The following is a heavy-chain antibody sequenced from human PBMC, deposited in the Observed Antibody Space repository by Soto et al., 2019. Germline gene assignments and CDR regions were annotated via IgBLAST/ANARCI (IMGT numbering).Heavy chain of an antibody. CDR3: ARDRELALRFGELTYYYYYGMDV. CDR2: IYYSGST. D-gene: IGHD3-10*01. Sequence: SETLSLTCTVSGGSISSGDYYWSWIRQPPGKGLEWIGYIYYSGSTYYNPSLKSRVTISVDTSKNQFSLQLSSVTAADTAVYYCARDRELALRFGELTYYYYYGMDVWGQGTTVTVSS. J-gene: IGHJ6*02. V-gene: IGHV4-30-4*01. CDR1: GGSISSGDYY.